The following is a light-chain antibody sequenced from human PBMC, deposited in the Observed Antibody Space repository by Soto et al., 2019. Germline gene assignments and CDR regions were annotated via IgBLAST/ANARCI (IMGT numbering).Light chain of an antibody. CDR1: QSVSSY. J-gene: IGKJ2*01. CDR2: DAS. V-gene: IGKV3-11*01. CDR3: QQRSNWPPRYT. Sequence: EIGLTQSPATLSLSPGERATLSCRASQSVSSYLAWSQQKPGQAPRLLIYDASNRATGIPARCSGSGSGTDFTLTISSREPEDFAVYYCQQRSNWPPRYTFGQGTKLELK.